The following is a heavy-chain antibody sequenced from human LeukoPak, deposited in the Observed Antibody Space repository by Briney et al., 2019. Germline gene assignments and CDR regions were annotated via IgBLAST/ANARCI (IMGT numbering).Heavy chain of an antibody. CDR1: GDTVSSNSAT. Sequence: SQTLSLTCAISGDTVSSNSATWNWIRQSPSRGLEWLGRTYYRSKWYKYYAVSVKGRITINPDTSKNQFSLQLNSVAPEDTAVYYCARGPSYFQHWGQGTLVTVSS. CDR2: TYYRSKWYK. CDR3: ARGPSYFQH. V-gene: IGHV6-1*01. J-gene: IGHJ1*01.